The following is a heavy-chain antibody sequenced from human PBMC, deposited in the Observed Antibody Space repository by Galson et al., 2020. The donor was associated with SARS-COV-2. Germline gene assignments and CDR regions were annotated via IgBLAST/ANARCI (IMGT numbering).Heavy chain of an antibody. D-gene: IGHD3-9*01. J-gene: IGHJ5*02. CDR3: AREPRYFDWYPHPNWFDP. CDR1: GGSISSGDYY. V-gene: IGHV4-30-4*01. Sequence: SETLSLTCTVSGGSISSGDYYWSWIRQPPGKGLEWIGYIYYSGSTYYNPSLKSRVTISVDTSKNQFSLKLSSVTAADTAVYYCAREPRYFDWYPHPNWFDPWGQGTLVTVSS. CDR2: IYYSGST.